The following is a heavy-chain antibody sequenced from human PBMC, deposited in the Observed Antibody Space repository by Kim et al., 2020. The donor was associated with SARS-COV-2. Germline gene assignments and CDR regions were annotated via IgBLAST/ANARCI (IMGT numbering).Heavy chain of an antibody. CDR1: GGSISGYY. CDR2: IYDSGNT. Sequence: SETLSLTCTVSGGSISGYYWSWIRQSPRKGLEWIGYIYDSGNTHYNPSLKSRVTISLDTSKNQFSLKLSSVTAADTAVYYCAGGEAMITSRGVIVVPESAFELWGQGALVTVSS. D-gene: IGHD3-16*02. J-gene: IGHJ3*01. CDR3: AGGEAMITSRGVIVVPESAFEL. V-gene: IGHV4-59*01.